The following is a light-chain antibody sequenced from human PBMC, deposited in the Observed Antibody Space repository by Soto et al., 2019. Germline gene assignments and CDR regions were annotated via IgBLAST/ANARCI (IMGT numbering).Light chain of an antibody. CDR1: QNIISN. V-gene: IGKV3-20*01. CDR2: GAS. Sequence: EIVMSQSPATLSVSPGERATLSCRASQNIISNLAWYQQKPGQPPRLLIYGASSRATGIPDRFSGSGSGTDFTLTISRLEPEDFAVYYCQQYGSSPLTFGGGTKVDI. J-gene: IGKJ4*01. CDR3: QQYGSSPLT.